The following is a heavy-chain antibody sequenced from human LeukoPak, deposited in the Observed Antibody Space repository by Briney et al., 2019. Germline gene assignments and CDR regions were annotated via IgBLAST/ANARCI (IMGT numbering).Heavy chain of an antibody. CDR2: ISGDGGST. CDR3: ATNPAAAAQSYYYYYYMDV. Sequence: GSLGLSCAASGFTFSSYSMNWVRQAPGKGLEWVSLISGDGGSTYYADSVKGRFTISRDNSKNSLYLQMNSLRTEDTALYYCATNPAAAAQSYYYYYYMDVWGKGTTVTVSS. CDR1: GFTFSSYS. V-gene: IGHV3-43*02. D-gene: IGHD6-13*01. J-gene: IGHJ6*03.